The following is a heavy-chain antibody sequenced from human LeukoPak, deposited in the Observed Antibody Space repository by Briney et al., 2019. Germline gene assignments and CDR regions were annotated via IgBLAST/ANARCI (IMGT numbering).Heavy chain of an antibody. V-gene: IGHV4-61*02. CDR3: ARGDIVVVPAAILVGWFDP. Sequence: SETLSLTSTVSGGSISSGSYYWSWIRQPAGKGLEWIGRIYTSGSTNYNPSLKSRVTISVDTSKNQFSLKLSSVTAADTAVYYCARGDIVVVPAAILVGWFDPWGQGTLVTVSS. CDR1: GGSISSGSYY. J-gene: IGHJ5*02. CDR2: IYTSGST. D-gene: IGHD2-2*02.